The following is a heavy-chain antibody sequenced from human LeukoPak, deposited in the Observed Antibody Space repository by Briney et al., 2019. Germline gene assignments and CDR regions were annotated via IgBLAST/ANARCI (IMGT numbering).Heavy chain of an antibody. V-gene: IGHV4-4*07. CDR3: ARDLGGVLWDIVVVPAAQGEVWFDP. D-gene: IGHD2-2*01. CDR1: GGSISSYY. CDR2: IYTSGST. Sequence: SETLSLTCTVSGGSISSYYWSWIRQPAGKGLEWIGRIYTSGSTNYNPSLKSRVTMSVDTSKNQFSLKLSSVTAADTAVYYCARDLGGVLWDIVVVPAAQGEVWFDPWGQGTLVTVSS. J-gene: IGHJ5*02.